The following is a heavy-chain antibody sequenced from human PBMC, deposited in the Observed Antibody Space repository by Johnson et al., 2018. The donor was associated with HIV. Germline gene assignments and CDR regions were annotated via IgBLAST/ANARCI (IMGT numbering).Heavy chain of an antibody. Sequence: VQLVESGGGVVRPGGSLRLSCAASGFTFDDYGMNWVRQAPGKGLEWLSYISSSGTAKYYADSVKGRFTISRDNSKNTLYLQMNSLRAEDTAVYYCARACRDGYTCDVFDIWGQGTMVTVSS. CDR2: ISSSGTAK. J-gene: IGHJ3*02. CDR1: GFTFDDYG. D-gene: IGHD5-24*01. CDR3: ARACRDGYTCDVFDI. V-gene: IGHV3-48*01.